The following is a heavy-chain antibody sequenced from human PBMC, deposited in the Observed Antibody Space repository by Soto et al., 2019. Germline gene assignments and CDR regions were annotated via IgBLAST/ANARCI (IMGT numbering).Heavy chain of an antibody. D-gene: IGHD5-18*01. CDR2: TYYRSKWYN. Sequence: SQTLSLTCAISGDSVSSNSAGWNWIRQSPSRGLEWLGRTYYRSKWYNDYAVSVKSRITINPDTSKNQFSLQLNSVTPEDTAVYYCARGPYGYDDAFDIWGQGTMVTVSS. J-gene: IGHJ3*02. CDR3: ARGPYGYDDAFDI. V-gene: IGHV6-1*01. CDR1: GDSVSSNSAG.